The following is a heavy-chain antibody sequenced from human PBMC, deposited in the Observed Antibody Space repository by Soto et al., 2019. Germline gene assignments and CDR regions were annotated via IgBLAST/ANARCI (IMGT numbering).Heavy chain of an antibody. Sequence: GASVKVSCKSSGYTFSSYTISWVRQAPGQGLEWMGRIIPILGIANYAQKFQGRVTITADKSTSTAYMELSSLRSEDTAVYYCASYYYYYYYMDVWGKGTTVTVS. CDR1: GYTFSSYT. V-gene: IGHV1-69*02. CDR2: IIPILGIA. J-gene: IGHJ6*03. CDR3: ASYYYYYYYMDV.